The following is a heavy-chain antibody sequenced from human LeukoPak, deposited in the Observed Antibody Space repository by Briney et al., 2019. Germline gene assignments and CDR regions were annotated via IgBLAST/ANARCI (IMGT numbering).Heavy chain of an antibody. V-gene: IGHV5-51*01. CDR3: ARHGSFGELLYPFDP. D-gene: IGHD3-10*01. CDR1: GYSFTSYG. CDR2: IYPGDSDT. Sequence: GESLKISCKGCGYSFTSYGIGWVRQMPGKGLEWMGIIYPGDSDTRYSPSFQSQVTISADKFISSAYLQWSSLKASDTAMYYCARHGSFGELLYPFDPWGQGTLVTVSS. J-gene: IGHJ5*02.